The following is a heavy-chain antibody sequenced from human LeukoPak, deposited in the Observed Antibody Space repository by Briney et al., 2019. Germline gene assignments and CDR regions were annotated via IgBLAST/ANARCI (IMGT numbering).Heavy chain of an antibody. CDR2: ISGSGGST. CDR3: AKDSTSVAGTDYYYYGMDV. V-gene: IGHV3-23*01. D-gene: IGHD6-19*01. J-gene: IGHJ6*02. CDR1: GFTFSSYA. Sequence: GGSLRLSCAASGFTFSSYAMSWVRQAPGKGLEWVSAISGSGGSTYYADSVKGRFTISRDNSKNTLYLQMNSLRAEDTAVYYCAKDSTSVAGTDYYYYGMDVWGQGTTVTVSS.